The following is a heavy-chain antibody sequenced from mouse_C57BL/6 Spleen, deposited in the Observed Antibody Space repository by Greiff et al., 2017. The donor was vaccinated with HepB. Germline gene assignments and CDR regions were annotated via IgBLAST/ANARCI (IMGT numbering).Heavy chain of an antibody. D-gene: IGHD1-1*01. J-gene: IGHJ2*01. CDR2: TNPTNGRT. V-gene: IGHV1S81*02. CDR1: GYTFTSYW. Sequence: VQLQQSGAELVKAGASVKMSCKASGYTFTSYWMHWVKQRLGQGLEWFAETNPTNGRTYYNEKFKSKATLTVDKSSSTAYMLLSGPTFEDSAVYYWARIKKVVATYFDYWGPGTTLTVSS. CDR3: ARIKKVVATYFDY.